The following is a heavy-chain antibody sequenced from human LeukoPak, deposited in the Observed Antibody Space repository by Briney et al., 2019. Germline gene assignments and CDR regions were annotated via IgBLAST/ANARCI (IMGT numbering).Heavy chain of an antibody. V-gene: IGHV1-69*05. D-gene: IGHD3-9*01. CDR2: IIPIFGTA. CDR1: GGTFSSYA. Sequence: VASVKVSCKASGGTFSSYANSWVRQAPGQGLEWMGRIIPIFGTANYAQKFQGRVTITTDESTSTAYMELSSLRSEDTAVYYCARDLEGLLFGGGDYDILGDWGQGTLVTVSS. CDR3: ARDLEGLLFGGGDYDILGD. J-gene: IGHJ4*02.